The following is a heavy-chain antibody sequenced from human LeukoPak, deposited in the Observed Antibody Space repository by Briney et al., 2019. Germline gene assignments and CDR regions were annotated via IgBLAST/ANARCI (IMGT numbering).Heavy chain of an antibody. J-gene: IGHJ4*02. V-gene: IGHV1-24*01. CDR1: GYTVTELS. CDR2: FDPEDGET. Sequence: ASVKVSCKVSGYTVTELSMHWVRQTPGKGLEWMGGFDPEDGETFYAQKFQGRVTMTRNTSISTAYMELSSLRSEDTAVYYCARADYDSSGYYYWGQGTLVTVSS. CDR3: ARADYDSSGYYY. D-gene: IGHD3-22*01.